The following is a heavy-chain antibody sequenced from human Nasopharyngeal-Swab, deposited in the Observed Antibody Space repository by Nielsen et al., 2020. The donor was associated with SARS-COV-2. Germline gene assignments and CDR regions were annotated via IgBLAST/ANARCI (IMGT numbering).Heavy chain of an antibody. Sequence: ASVKVSCKASGYTFTSYYMHWVRQAPGQGLERMGLINPSGGSTSYAQKFQGRVTMTRDTSTSTVYMELSSLRSEDTAVYYCARALGYCSGGSCYFEYYFDYWGQGTLVTVSS. CDR3: ARALGYCSGGSCYFEYYFDY. CDR2: INPSGGST. V-gene: IGHV1-46*01. J-gene: IGHJ4*02. CDR1: GYTFTSYY. D-gene: IGHD2-15*01.